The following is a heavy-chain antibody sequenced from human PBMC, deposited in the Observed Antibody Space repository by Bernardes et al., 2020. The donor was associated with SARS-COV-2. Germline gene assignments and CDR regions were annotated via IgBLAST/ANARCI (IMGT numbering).Heavy chain of an antibody. CDR2: IGGDGVGT. D-gene: IGHD3-16*01. Sequence: GGSLRLSRAASGFTFINYAMTWVRQAPGKGLEWVSAIGGDGVGTDYADSVKGRFTISRDNSNNALYLQMNSLRAEDTAVYYCARRLEGTPDYWGQGTLVTVSS. V-gene: IGHV3-23*01. J-gene: IGHJ4*02. CDR1: GFTFINYA. CDR3: ARRLEGTPDY.